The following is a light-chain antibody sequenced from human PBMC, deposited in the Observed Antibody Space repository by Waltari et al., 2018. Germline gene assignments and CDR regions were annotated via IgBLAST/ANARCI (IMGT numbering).Light chain of an antibody. CDR1: PSDIGTYEF. CDR3: SSYTLKNTVI. CDR2: EVI. J-gene: IGLJ2*01. Sequence: QSALTQPASVSGSPGQSITISCTGSPSDIGTYEFVSWYQHHPGKAPKLIIYEVIFRPSGVSNRFSGAKAGNPASLTGAGLQAEEEAVYYCSSYTLKNTVIFGGGTKLTVL. V-gene: IGLV2-14*01.